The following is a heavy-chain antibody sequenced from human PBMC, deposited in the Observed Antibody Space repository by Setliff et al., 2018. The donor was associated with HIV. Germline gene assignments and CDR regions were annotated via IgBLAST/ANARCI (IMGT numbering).Heavy chain of an antibody. D-gene: IGHD2-21*01. Sequence: GGSLILSCAASGFIFSTFPMHWVRQAPGKGLEWVAVMSGDANSQYYADSVRGRFTISRDNSKNTVYLQMNSLTTEDTAVYYCARDRNCGNGCYSSADHWGLGTLVTVSS. J-gene: IGHJ4*02. CDR2: MSGDANSQ. V-gene: IGHV3-30*01. CDR3: ARDRNCGNGCYSSADH. CDR1: GFIFSTFP.